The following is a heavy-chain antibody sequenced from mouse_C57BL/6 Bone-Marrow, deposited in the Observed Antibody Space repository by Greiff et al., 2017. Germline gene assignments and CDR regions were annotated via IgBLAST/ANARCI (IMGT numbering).Heavy chain of an antibody. Sequence: VLLQLSGAELVRPGSSVKMSCKTTGYTLTRSGINWVKQRPGQGLDWTGYIYVGNGYTEYNETFKGKDTLTSDTSSSTADLPLSSLTSEDCAIYAGASIYYYGSSILSYAMTYWGQGTLVTVSA. CDR1: GYTLTRSG. CDR2: IYVGNGYT. D-gene: IGHD1-1*01. V-gene: IGHV1-58*01. J-gene: IGHJ3*01. CDR3: ASIYYYGSSILSYAMTY.